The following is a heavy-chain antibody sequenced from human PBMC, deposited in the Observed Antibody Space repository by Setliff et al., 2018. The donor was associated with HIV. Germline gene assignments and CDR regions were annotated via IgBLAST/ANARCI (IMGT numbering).Heavy chain of an antibody. CDR1: GGSISSGSYY. D-gene: IGHD2-21*02. CDR3: ARHDGTYCSGDCYLLGYFDL. CDR2: IYYSGST. V-gene: IGHV4-39*01. Sequence: PSETLSLTCTVSGGSISSGSYYWGWIRQHPGKGLEWIGYIYYSGSTYYNPSLKSRVTISVDTSKNQFSLKLSSVTAADTAVYYCARHDGTYCSGDCYLLGYFDLWGRGTLVTVSS. J-gene: IGHJ2*01.